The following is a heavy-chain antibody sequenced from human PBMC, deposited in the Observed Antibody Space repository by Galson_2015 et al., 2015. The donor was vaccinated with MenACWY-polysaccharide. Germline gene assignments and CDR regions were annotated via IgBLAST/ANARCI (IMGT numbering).Heavy chain of an antibody. CDR1: RYTFTTYD. D-gene: IGHD5-18*01. V-gene: IGHV1-8*01. Sequence: SVKVSCKASRYTFTTYDINWVRQATGQGLEWMGWMNPNSGNAGYAQKFQGRLTMTRDTSTSTAYMELTSLRYEDTAVYYCARVVRRKYSYSDYWGQGTLVTVSS. CDR2: MNPNSGNA. CDR3: ARVVRRKYSYSDY. J-gene: IGHJ4*02.